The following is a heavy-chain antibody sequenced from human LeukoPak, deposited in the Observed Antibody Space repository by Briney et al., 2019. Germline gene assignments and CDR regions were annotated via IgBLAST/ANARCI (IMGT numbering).Heavy chain of an antibody. CDR3: ARDRHYYYSSGYYHFDY. Sequence: PGGSLRLSCAASGFTFSSYAMHWFRQAPGKGVESVAFMSYDGSNKYYADSVKGRFTISRDNSKNTLYLQMNSLRAEDTAVYYCARDRHYYYSSGYYHFDYWGQGTLVTVSS. J-gene: IGHJ4*02. CDR1: GFTFSSYA. D-gene: IGHD3-22*01. CDR2: MSYDGSNK. V-gene: IGHV3-30*04.